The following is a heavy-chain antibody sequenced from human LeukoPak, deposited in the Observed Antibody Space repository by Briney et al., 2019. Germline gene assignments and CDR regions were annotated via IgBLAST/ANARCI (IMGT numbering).Heavy chain of an antibody. V-gene: IGHV3-48*04. CDR3: ARELVGVFDY. J-gene: IGHJ4*02. D-gene: IGHD1-26*01. Sequence: GGSLRLSCAASGFTFSSYWMHWVRQAPGKGLEWVSYISSSGSTIYYADSVKGRFTISRDNAKNSLYLQMNSLRAEDTAVYYCARELVGVFDYWGQGTLVTVSS. CDR1: GFTFSSYW. CDR2: ISSSGSTI.